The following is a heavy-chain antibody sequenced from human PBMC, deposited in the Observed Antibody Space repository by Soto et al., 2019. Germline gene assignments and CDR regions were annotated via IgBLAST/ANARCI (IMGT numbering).Heavy chain of an antibody. V-gene: IGHV4-4*02. Sequence: QVHLQASDPGLVKPSETLSLTCVVSGGSISSGFWWPWVRQSPGKGLEWLGEVSHSGSTKDNPSLKSRVTLSVDKSNNRFSLYMTSVTAADTGVYYCARVSRTVGLDYWGQGTLVTVSS. D-gene: IGHD4-17*01. CDR1: GGSISSGFW. CDR2: VSHSGST. CDR3: ARVSRTVGLDY. J-gene: IGHJ4*02.